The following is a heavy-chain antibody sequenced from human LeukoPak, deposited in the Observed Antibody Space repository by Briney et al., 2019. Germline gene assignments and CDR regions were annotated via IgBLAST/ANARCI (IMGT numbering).Heavy chain of an antibody. J-gene: IGHJ3*02. CDR2: IYYSGST. V-gene: IGHV4-31*03. Sequence: SETLSLTCTVSGGSISSGDYYWSWIRQHPGKGLEWIGYIYYSGSTYYNPSLKSRVTISVDTSKNQFSLKLSSVTAADTAVYYCARVLGGGYYSTLPFDAFDIWGQGTMVTVSS. CDR1: GGSISSGDYY. D-gene: IGHD3-22*01. CDR3: ARVLGGGYYSTLPFDAFDI.